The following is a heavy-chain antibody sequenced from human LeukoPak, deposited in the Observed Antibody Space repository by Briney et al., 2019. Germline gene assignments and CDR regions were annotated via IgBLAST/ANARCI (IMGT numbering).Heavy chain of an antibody. V-gene: IGHV3-7*01. CDR2: INPDGNKK. D-gene: IGHD5-18*01. Sequence: GGSLRLSCAVSGLTFSSSWMDWVRQAPGKGLEWVASINPDGNKKYSADSAKGRFTIPRDNAENSLYLQMNSLGVEDTAFYYCARDLAYSRLDYWGQGMLVTVSS. J-gene: IGHJ4*02. CDR3: ARDLAYSRLDY. CDR1: GLTFSSSW.